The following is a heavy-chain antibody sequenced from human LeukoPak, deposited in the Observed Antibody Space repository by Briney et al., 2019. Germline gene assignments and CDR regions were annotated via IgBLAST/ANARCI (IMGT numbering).Heavy chain of an antibody. Sequence: PGGSLRLSFAASGFPFSGYWMSWVRQAPGKGLEWVANIKQDGSEKYYVDSVKGRFTISRDNAKNSLYLQMNSLRAEDTAVYYCARDKGIKGSCYSVCGWFDPWGQGTLVTVSS. CDR2: IKQDGSEK. V-gene: IGHV3-7*01. CDR3: ARDKGIKGSCYSVCGWFDP. J-gene: IGHJ5*02. D-gene: IGHD2-15*01. CDR1: GFPFSGYW.